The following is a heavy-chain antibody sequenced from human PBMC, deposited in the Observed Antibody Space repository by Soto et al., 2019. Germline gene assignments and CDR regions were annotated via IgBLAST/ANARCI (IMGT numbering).Heavy chain of an antibody. J-gene: IGHJ4*02. CDR2: IYYSGST. D-gene: IGHD2-15*01. Sequence: SETLSLTCTVSGGSISSYYWSWIRQPPGKGLEWIGYIYYSGSTYYNPSLKGRVTISIDASKNQFSLKMNSVTAADTATYYCARRSGGRCYNYWGQGAVVTVSS. CDR1: GGSISSYY. V-gene: IGHV4-59*08. CDR3: ARRSGGRCYNY.